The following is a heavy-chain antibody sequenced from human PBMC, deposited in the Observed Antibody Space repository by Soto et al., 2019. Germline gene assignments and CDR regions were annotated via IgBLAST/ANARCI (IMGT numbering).Heavy chain of an antibody. D-gene: IGHD4-17*01. V-gene: IGHV4-59*01. CDR1: GGSISSYY. CDR2: IYYSGST. CDR3: ARDSGDYGDYYFDY. Sequence: SETLSLTCTVSGGSISSYYWSWIRQPPGKGLEWIGYIYYSGSTNYNPSLKSRVTISVDTSKNQFSLKLSSVTAADTAAYYCARDSGDYGDYYFDYWGQGTLVTVSS. J-gene: IGHJ4*02.